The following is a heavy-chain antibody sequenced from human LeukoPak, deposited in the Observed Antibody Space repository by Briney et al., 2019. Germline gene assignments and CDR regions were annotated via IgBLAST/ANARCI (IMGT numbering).Heavy chain of an antibody. Sequence: PGGSLRLSCTASGFTFSAYVMTWVRQAPGKGLEWVANVKQDESEKHYVDSVKGRFTISRDNAKSSLYLRMDSLRVEDTAVYYCARDRDYHDDRTDYYYDAFDIWGQGTTVTVSS. CDR3: ARDRDYHDDRTDYYYDAFDI. CDR2: VKQDESEK. V-gene: IGHV3-7*01. D-gene: IGHD3-22*01. CDR1: GFTFSAYV. J-gene: IGHJ3*02.